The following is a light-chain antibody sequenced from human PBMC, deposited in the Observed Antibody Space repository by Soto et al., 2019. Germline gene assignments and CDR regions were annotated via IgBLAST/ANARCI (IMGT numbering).Light chain of an antibody. CDR3: AAWDDSLNGYV. J-gene: IGLJ1*01. Sequence: QASLTLPPYASGTPGQRFTISCSGSISNIGINTVNWYQQLPGTAPKLLIYSNNHRPSGVPDRFSGSKSGTSASLAVSGLQSADEADYYCAAWDDSLNGYVFGTGTKVTV. CDR2: SNN. CDR1: ISNIGINT. V-gene: IGLV1-44*01.